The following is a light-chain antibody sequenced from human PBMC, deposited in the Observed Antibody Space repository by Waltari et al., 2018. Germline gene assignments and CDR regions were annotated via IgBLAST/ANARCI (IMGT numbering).Light chain of an antibody. CDR1: QSVSSF. Sequence: DIQMTQSPSSLSASVGDRVTITCRASQSVSSFLNWYQQKPGKAPQLLIYAASTLESGVASRFSSSGSGTDFTLAVSSLQLEDFATYYCQQSYTVPITFGPGTKVDIK. CDR2: AAS. CDR3: QQSYTVPIT. J-gene: IGKJ3*01. V-gene: IGKV1-39*01.